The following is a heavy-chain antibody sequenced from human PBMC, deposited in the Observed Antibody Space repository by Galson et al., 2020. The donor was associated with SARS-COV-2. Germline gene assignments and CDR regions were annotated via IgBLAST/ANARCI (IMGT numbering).Heavy chain of an antibody. CDR1: GYTFTSYD. Sequence: ASVKVSCKASGYTFTSYDINWVRQATGQGLEWMGWMNPNSGNTGYAQKFQGRVTMTRNTSISTAYMELSSLRSEDTAVYYCARGTLSQYDFWSGLASYFDYWGQGTLVTVSS. CDR2: MNPNSGNT. V-gene: IGHV1-8*01. J-gene: IGHJ4*02. D-gene: IGHD3-3*01. CDR3: ARGTLSQYDFWSGLASYFDY.